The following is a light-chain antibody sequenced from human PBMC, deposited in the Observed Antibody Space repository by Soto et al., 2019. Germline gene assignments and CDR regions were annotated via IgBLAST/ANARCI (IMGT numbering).Light chain of an antibody. J-gene: IGLJ1*01. CDR1: HNDIGTYDY. CDR2: GVT. Sequence: QSVLTQPTSVSGSPGQSITISCTGNHNDIGTYDYVSWYQQHPGRAPRLLIHGVTTRPSGISDRFSASKSGLTASLTVSGLQAEDEADYYCSSYAGSSNVFGTGTKVTVL. CDR3: SSYAGSSNV. V-gene: IGLV2-14*03.